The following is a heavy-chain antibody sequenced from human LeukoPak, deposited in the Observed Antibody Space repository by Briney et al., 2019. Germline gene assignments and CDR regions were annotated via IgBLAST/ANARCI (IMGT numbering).Heavy chain of an antibody. CDR1: GGSISSYY. V-gene: IGHV4-59*12. CDR3: ARWGGYDILTGYLRVGWFDP. J-gene: IGHJ5*02. D-gene: IGHD3-9*01. Sequence: PSETLSLTCTVSGGSISSYYWSWIRQPPGKGLEWIGYIYYSGSTNYNPSLKSRVTISVDTSKNQFSLKLSSVTAADTAVYYCARWGGYDILTGYLRVGWFDPWDQGTLVTVSS. CDR2: IYYSGST.